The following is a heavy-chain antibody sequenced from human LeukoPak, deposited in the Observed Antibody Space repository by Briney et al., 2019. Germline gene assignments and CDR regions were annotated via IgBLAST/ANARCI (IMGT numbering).Heavy chain of an antibody. V-gene: IGHV4-34*01. CDR3: ARSRLITYYYGSGSYLYNWFDP. D-gene: IGHD3-10*01. J-gene: IGHJ5*02. CDR1: GGSFSGYY. Sequence: SETLSLTCAVYGGSFSGYYCSWIRQPPGKGLEWIGEINHSGSTNNNPSLKSRVTISVDTSKNQFSLKLSSVTAADTAVYYCARSRLITYYYGSGSYLYNWFDPWGQGTLVTVSS. CDR2: INHSGST.